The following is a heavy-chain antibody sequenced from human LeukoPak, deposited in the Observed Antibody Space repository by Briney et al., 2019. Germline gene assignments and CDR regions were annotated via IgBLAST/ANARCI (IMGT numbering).Heavy chain of an antibody. J-gene: IGHJ6*03. CDR1: GYTFTCYY. CDR2: INPNSGGT. D-gene: IGHD3-3*01. CDR3: ASNSLRFLEWLLPDDYYYMDV. Sequence: ASVKVSCKASGYTFTCYYMHWVRQAPGQGLEWMGWINPNSGGTNYAQKFQGRVTMTRDTSISTAYMELSRLRSDDTAVYYCASNSLRFLEWLLPDDYYYMDVWGKGTTVTVSS. V-gene: IGHV1-2*02.